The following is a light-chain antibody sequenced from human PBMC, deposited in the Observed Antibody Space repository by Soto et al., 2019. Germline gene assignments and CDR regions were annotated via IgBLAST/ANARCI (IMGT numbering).Light chain of an antibody. J-gene: IGKJ1*01. Sequence: QLPASRCTLSAWDGQRGTVTCRASQSISRWLAWYQQKPGKAPKLLIHDATSLESGVPSRFSGSGSGTEFTLTVRSLQSEDFAAYYCQQYSIWRTFGPGTKVEIK. CDR2: DAT. V-gene: IGKV1-5*01. CDR1: QSISRW. CDR3: QQYSIWRT.